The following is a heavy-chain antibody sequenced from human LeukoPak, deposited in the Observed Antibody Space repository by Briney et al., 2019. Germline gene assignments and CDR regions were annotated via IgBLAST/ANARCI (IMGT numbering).Heavy chain of an antibody. D-gene: IGHD2-15*01. Sequence: SETLSLTCAVYGGSFSGYYWSWIRKPPGKGLEWIGEINHSGSTNYNPSLKSRVTISVETSKNQFSLKLSSVTAADTAVYYCASLWGRYCSGGSCYFARDYWGQGTLVTVSS. CDR3: ASLWGRYCSGGSCYFARDY. J-gene: IGHJ4*02. CDR2: INHSGST. CDR1: GGSFSGYY. V-gene: IGHV4-34*01.